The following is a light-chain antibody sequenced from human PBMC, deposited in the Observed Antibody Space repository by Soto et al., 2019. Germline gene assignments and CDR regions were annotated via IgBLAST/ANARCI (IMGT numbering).Light chain of an antibody. CDR1: LGIRND. J-gene: IGKJ1*01. V-gene: IGKV1-17*01. Sequence: DIQMTQSPSTLPASVGGRVTITCRASLGIRNDLGWYQHKPGKAPKRLIYAASSLQSGVPSRFSGSGSGTEFTLTISSLQPEDFATYFCLQHDTYPWTFGQGTKVDIK. CDR2: AAS. CDR3: LQHDTYPWT.